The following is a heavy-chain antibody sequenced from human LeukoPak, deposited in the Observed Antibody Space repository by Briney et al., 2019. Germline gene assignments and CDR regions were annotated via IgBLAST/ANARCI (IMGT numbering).Heavy chain of an antibody. V-gene: IGHV3-33*01. CDR1: GFTFSSYG. Sequence: GRSLRLSCAASGFTFSSYGMHWVRQAPGKGLEWVAVIWYDGSNKYYADSVKGRFTISRDNSKNTLYLQMNSLRAEDTAVYYCSRDQLGSGYYFYYYYGMDVWGQGTTVTVSS. CDR3: SRDQLGSGYYFYYYYGMDV. J-gene: IGHJ6*02. D-gene: IGHD3-22*01. CDR2: IWYDGSNK.